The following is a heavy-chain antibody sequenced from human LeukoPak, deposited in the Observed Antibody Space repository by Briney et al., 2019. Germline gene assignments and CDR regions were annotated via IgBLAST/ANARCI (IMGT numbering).Heavy chain of an antibody. J-gene: IGHJ3*02. CDR2: ISYSGRT. V-gene: IGHV4-39*01. CDR3: ARHHYFWSGYYNDFDM. CDR1: GGSISSSAYY. Sequence: SENLSLTCTVSGGSISSSAYYWGWIRQSPGKGLEWIGTISYSGRTYYNPSLKSRLTISVDTSKNQFSLRLSSVAAADTAVYYCARHHYFWSGYYNDFDMWGQGTMVTVSS. D-gene: IGHD3-3*01.